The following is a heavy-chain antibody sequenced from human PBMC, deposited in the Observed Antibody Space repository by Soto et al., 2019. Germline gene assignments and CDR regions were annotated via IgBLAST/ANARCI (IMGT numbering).Heavy chain of an antibody. V-gene: IGHV3-23*01. CDR3: AKESADDYYYYYYMDV. CDR2: ISGSGGST. Sequence: EVQLLESGGGLVQPGGSLRLSCAASGFTFSSYAMSWVLQAPGKGLEWVSAISGSGGSTYYADSVKGRFTISRDNSKNTLYLQMNSLRAEDTAVYYCAKESADDYYYYYYMDVWGKGTTVTVSS. J-gene: IGHJ6*03. CDR1: GFTFSSYA.